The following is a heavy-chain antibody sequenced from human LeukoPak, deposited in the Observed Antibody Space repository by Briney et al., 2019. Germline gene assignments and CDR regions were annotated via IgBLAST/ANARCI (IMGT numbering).Heavy chain of an antibody. CDR1: GFTFSGYW. CDR2: IKPDGSEK. V-gene: IGHV3-7*01. Sequence: GGSLRLSCATSGFTFSGYWMTWVRQAPGKGLEWVATIKPDGSEKYYVDSVKGRFTISRDNAKNSLYLQMNSLRAEDTAVYYCAKVPGSSGYYDYWSQGTLVTVSS. J-gene: IGHJ4*02. CDR3: AKVPGSSGYYDY. D-gene: IGHD3-22*01.